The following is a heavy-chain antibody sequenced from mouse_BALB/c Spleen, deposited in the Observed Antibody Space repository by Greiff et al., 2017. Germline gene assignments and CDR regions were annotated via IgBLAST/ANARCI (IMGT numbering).Heavy chain of an antibody. CDR1: GYTFTSYW. CDR3: TRWAITTPDY. J-gene: IGHJ2*01. Sequence: QVQLQQPGAELVKPGASVKMSCKASGYTFTSYWMHWVKQRPGQGLEWIGVIDPSDSYTSYNQKFKGKATLTVDKSSSTAYMQLSSLTSEDSAVYYCTRWAITTPDYWGQGTTLTVSS. V-gene: IGHV1-69*02. CDR2: IDPSDSYT. D-gene: IGHD2-4*01.